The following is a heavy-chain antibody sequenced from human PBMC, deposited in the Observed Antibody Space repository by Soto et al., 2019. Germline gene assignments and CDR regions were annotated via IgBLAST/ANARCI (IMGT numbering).Heavy chain of an antibody. CDR2: IIPILGIA. Sequence: QVQLVQSGAEVKKPGSSVKVSCKASGGTFSSYTISWVRQAPGQGLEWMGRIIPILGIANYAQKFQGRVTITADTSTSAAYMELSSLRSEDTAVYYCASDSSGWSRPEYFQHWGQGTLVTVSS. D-gene: IGHD6-19*01. CDR3: ASDSSGWSRPEYFQH. J-gene: IGHJ1*01. V-gene: IGHV1-69*02. CDR1: GGTFSSYT.